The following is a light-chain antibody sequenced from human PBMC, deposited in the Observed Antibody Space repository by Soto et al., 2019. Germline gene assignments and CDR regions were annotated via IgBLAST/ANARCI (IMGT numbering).Light chain of an antibody. Sequence: ALTQPASVSGSPGQSITISCTGTSSDVGSYNLVSWYQQHPGKAPKLMIYEVSKRPSGVSNRFSGSKSGNTASLTISGLQAEDEADYYCCSYAGSSNVFGTGTKVTVL. CDR1: SSDVGSYNL. V-gene: IGLV2-23*02. CDR2: EVS. J-gene: IGLJ1*01. CDR3: CSYAGSSNV.